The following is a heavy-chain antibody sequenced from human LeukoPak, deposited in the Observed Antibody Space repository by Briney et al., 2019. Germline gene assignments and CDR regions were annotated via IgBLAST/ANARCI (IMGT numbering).Heavy chain of an antibody. D-gene: IGHD6-13*01. Sequence: ASVKVSCKASGYTFTSYGISWVRQAPGQRLEWMGWISAYNGNTNYAQKLQGRVTMTTDTSTSTAYMELRSLRSDDTAVYYCARTRRQQQLNWFDPWGQGTLVTVSS. CDR2: ISAYNGNT. J-gene: IGHJ5*02. CDR3: ARTRRQQQLNWFDP. CDR1: GYTFTSYG. V-gene: IGHV1-18*01.